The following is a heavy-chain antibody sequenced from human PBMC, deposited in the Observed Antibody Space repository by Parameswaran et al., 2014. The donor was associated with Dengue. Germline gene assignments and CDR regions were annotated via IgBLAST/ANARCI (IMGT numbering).Heavy chain of an antibody. J-gene: IGHJ5*02. D-gene: IGHD2-8*01. CDR2: ISGSGGST. V-gene: IGHV3-23*01. Sequence: VRQMPGKGLEWVSAISGSGGSTYYADSVKGRFTISRDNSKNTLYLQMNSLRAEDTAVYYCARDRMRFDPWGQGTLVTVSS. CDR3: ARDRMRFDP.